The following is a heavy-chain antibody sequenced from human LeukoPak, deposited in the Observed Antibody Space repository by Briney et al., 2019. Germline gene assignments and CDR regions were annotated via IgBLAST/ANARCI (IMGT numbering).Heavy chain of an antibody. V-gene: IGHV3-21*01. J-gene: IGHJ4*02. D-gene: IGHD2-15*01. CDR1: GFTFSSYS. Sequence: GGSLRLSCAASGFTFSSYSMNWVRQAPGKGLEWVSSISSSSSYIYYADSVKGRFTISRDNAKNSLYLQMNSLRAEDTAVYYCARDRGGSSGGENFDYRGQGTLVTVSS. CDR2: ISSSSSYI. CDR3: ARDRGGSSGGENFDY.